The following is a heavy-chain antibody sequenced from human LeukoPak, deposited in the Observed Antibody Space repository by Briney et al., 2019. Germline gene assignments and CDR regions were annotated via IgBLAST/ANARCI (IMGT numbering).Heavy chain of an antibody. Sequence: GGSLRLSCTASGFTFDEYALSWVRLVPGRGLEWVSIINGPGESTFHADSVEGRFTTSRDNRKDSLHLQMNSLRTEDTALYFCVKASDYGSGSRHFDFWGQGTLVTVSS. CDR2: INGPGEST. V-gene: IGHV3-43*02. CDR1: GFTFDEYA. D-gene: IGHD3-10*01. CDR3: VKASDYGSGSRHFDF. J-gene: IGHJ4*02.